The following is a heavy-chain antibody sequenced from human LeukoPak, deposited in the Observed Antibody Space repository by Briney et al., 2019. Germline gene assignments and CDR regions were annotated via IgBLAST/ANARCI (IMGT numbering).Heavy chain of an antibody. Sequence: GGSLRLSCAASGFTFSSYSMNWVGQAPGKGLEWVSYISSSSSTIYYADSVKGRFTTTRDNAKNSLYLQMNSLRAEDTAVYYCARVSVAAATHFDYWGQGTLVTVSS. J-gene: IGHJ4*02. CDR3: ARVSVAAATHFDY. D-gene: IGHD6-13*01. CDR2: ISSSSSTI. CDR1: GFTFSSYS. V-gene: IGHV3-48*01.